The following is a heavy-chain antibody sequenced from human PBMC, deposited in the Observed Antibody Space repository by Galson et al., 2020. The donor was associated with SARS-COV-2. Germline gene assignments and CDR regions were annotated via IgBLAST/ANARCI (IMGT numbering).Heavy chain of an antibody. Sequence: SETLSLTCAVSGGSISSGGYSWSWIRQPPGKGLEWIGYIYHSGSTYYNPSLKSRVTISVDRSKNQFSLKLSSVTAADTAVYYCARGSNRFPSYWGQGTLVTVSS. CDR1: GGSISSGGYS. CDR2: IYHSGST. CDR3: ARGSNRFPSY. V-gene: IGHV4-30-2*01. D-gene: IGHD4-4*01. J-gene: IGHJ4*02.